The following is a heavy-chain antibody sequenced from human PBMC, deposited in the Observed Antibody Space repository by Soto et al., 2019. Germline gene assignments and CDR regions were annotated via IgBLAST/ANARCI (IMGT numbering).Heavy chain of an antibody. D-gene: IGHD6-25*01. Sequence: PSETLSLTCAVYGGSFSGYYWSWIRQPPGKGLEWIGEINHSGSTNYNPSLKSRVTISVDTSKNQFSLKLSSVTAADTAVYYCARTRIGYWRWFDPWGQGTLVTVSS. CDR3: ARTRIGYWRWFDP. J-gene: IGHJ5*02. CDR1: GGSFSGYY. V-gene: IGHV4-34*01. CDR2: INHSGST.